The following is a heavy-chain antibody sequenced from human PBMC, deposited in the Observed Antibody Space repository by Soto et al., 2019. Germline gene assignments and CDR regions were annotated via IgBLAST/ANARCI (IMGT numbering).Heavy chain of an antibody. V-gene: IGHV4-30-4*01. CDR3: ARDRAPVKPPYYYYYGMDV. CDR1: GGSISSGDYY. D-gene: IGHD3-10*01. J-gene: IGHJ6*02. CDR2: IYYSGST. Sequence: QVQLQESGPGLVKPSQTLSLTCTVSGGSISSGDYYWSWIRQPPGKGLEWIGYIYYSGSTYYNPPIKSRVTISVGPSMNHFSLKLSSVTASDTAVYYCARDRAPVKPPYYYYYGMDVWGQGTTVTVSS.